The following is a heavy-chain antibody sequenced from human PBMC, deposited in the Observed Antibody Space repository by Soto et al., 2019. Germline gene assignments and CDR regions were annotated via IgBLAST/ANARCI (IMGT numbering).Heavy chain of an antibody. V-gene: IGHV1-69*13. Sequence: SVKVSCKASGGTFSSYAISLVRQAPGQGLEWMGGIIPIFGTANYAQKFQGRVTITADESTSTAYMELSSLRSEDTAVYYCASGAGGYSYGYPAFDIWGQGTMVTV. CDR1: GGTFSSYA. D-gene: IGHD5-18*01. CDR2: IIPIFGTA. CDR3: ASGAGGYSYGYPAFDI. J-gene: IGHJ3*02.